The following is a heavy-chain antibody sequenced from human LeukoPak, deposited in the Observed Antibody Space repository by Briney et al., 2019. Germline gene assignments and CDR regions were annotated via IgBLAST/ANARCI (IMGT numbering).Heavy chain of an antibody. CDR1: GGTLSSYA. Sequence: GASVKVSCKASGGTLSSYAISWVRQAPGQGLEWMGGIIPIFGTANYAQKFQGRVTITTDESTSTAYMELSSLRSEDTAVYYCARGIAARPDYYYYMDVWGKGTTVTVSS. CDR2: IIPIFGTA. V-gene: IGHV1-69*05. CDR3: ARGIAARPDYYYYMDV. D-gene: IGHD6-6*01. J-gene: IGHJ6*03.